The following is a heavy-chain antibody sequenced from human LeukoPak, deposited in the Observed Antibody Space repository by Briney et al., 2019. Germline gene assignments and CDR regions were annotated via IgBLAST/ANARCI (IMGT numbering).Heavy chain of an antibody. CDR2: IYPGDSDT. V-gene: IGHV5-51*01. J-gene: IGHJ6*03. CDR1: GYSFTSYW. Sequence: GESLKISCKGSGYSFTSYWIGWVRQMPGKGLEWMGIIYPGDSDTRYSPSFQGQVTISADKSISTAYLQWSSLKASDTAMYYCARVRKLDYYYYYMDVWSKGTTVTVSS. D-gene: IGHD2-2*03. CDR3: ARVRKLDYYYYYMDV.